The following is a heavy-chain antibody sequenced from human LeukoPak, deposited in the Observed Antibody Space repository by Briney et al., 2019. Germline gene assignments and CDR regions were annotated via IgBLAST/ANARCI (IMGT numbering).Heavy chain of an antibody. J-gene: IGHJ4*02. Sequence: GGSLRLSCAASGFTFDDYAMHWVRQAPGKGLEWVSGISWNSGSIGYADSVKGRFTISRDNAKNSLYLQMNSLRAEDTALYYCAKGSRGERYFGYWGQGTLVTVSS. CDR1: GFTFDDYA. CDR2: ISWNSGSI. V-gene: IGHV3-9*01. D-gene: IGHD2-21*01. CDR3: AKGSRGERYFGY.